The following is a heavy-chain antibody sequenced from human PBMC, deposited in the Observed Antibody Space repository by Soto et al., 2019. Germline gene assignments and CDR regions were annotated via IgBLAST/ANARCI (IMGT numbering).Heavy chain of an antibody. CDR2: ISYDGSNK. D-gene: IGHD5-12*01. V-gene: IGHV3-30-3*01. Sequence: TGGSLRLSCAASGFTFSSYAMHWVRQAPGKGLEWVAVISYDGSNKYYADSVKGRFTIYRDDSKNTLYLQMNSLRAEDTAVYYCARVGGAGYEDYWGQGTLVTVSS. J-gene: IGHJ4*02. CDR3: ARVGGAGYEDY. CDR1: GFTFSSYA.